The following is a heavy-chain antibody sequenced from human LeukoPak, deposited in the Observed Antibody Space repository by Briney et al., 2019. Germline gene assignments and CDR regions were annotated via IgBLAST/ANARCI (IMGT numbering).Heavy chain of an antibody. D-gene: IGHD2-21*01. CDR1: GFNSRTYG. CDR2: ISYDGSSK. CDR3: AKSYHDYSNYSFGMDV. V-gene: IGHV3-30*18. Sequence: GRSLRLSCAASGFNSRTYGLHWVRQAPGKGLDWVATISYDGSSKYFADSVKGRFSISRDNSKNTMNLQMNSLRPDDTAVYYCAKSYHDYSNYSFGMDVWGHGTTVTVSS. J-gene: IGHJ6*02.